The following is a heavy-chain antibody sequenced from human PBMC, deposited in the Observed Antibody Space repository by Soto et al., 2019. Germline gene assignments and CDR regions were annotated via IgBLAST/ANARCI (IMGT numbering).Heavy chain of an antibody. V-gene: IGHV3-21*01. J-gene: IGHJ4*02. CDR1: GFTFSSYS. Sequence: GGSLRLSCAASGFTFSSYSMNWVRQAPGKGLEWVSSISSSSSYIYYADSVKGRFTIPRDNAKNSLYLQMNSLRAEDTAVYYCASISWFGELFNYWGQGTLVTVSS. D-gene: IGHD3-10*01. CDR2: ISSSSSYI. CDR3: ASISWFGELFNY.